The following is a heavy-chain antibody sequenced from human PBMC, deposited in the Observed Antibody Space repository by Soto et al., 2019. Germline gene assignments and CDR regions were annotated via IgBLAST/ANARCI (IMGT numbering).Heavy chain of an antibody. Sequence: VRLVQSGAEVKKPGSAVKVSCKTSGGTFREYAISWVRQAPGQGLEWLGGIIPIFGTINYAQNFQGRVTISADKSTSTAYMELRSLRSGDTAVYYCGRGYCTSTTCEDYYVMDVWGQGTTVTVSS. CDR2: IIPIFGTI. CDR1: GGTFREYA. D-gene: IGHD2-2*01. V-gene: IGHV1-69*06. CDR3: GRGYCTSTTCEDYYVMDV. J-gene: IGHJ6*02.